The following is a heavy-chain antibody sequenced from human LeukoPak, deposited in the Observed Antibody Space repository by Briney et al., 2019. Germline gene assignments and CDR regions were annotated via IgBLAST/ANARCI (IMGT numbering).Heavy chain of an antibody. V-gene: IGHV1-18*04. CDR2: ISTNNGNT. D-gene: IGHD3-10*01. CDR1: GYTFTGYY. CDR3: ARGTYLDY. Sequence: GASVKVSCKASGYTFTGYYMHWVRQAPGQGLEWMGWISTNNGNTNYAQKLQGRVTMTTDTSTSTAYMELRSLRSDDTAVYYCARGTYLDYWGQGTLVTVSS. J-gene: IGHJ4*02.